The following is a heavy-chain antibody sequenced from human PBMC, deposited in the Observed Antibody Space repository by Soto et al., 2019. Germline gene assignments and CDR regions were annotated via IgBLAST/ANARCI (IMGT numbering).Heavy chain of an antibody. CDR1: GYTFTSYA. D-gene: IGHD3-22*01. J-gene: IGHJ4*02. Sequence: ASVKVSCKASGYTFTSYAMHWVRQAPGQRLEWMGWINAGNGNTKYSQKFQGRVTITRDTSASTAYMELSSLRSEDTAVYYCARGSGYYYWNDYWGQGTLVTVSS. V-gene: IGHV1-3*01. CDR2: INAGNGNT. CDR3: ARGSGYYYWNDY.